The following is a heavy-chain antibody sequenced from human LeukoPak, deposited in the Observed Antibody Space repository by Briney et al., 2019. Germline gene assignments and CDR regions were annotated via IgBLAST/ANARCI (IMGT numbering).Heavy chain of an antibody. V-gene: IGHV3-48*02. D-gene: IGHD7-27*01. J-gene: IGHJ3*01. CDR1: AFTFSDYS. CDR3: AREDDSWGPNNLDL. CDR2: IDTSSSTM. Sequence: PGGSLRLSCAASAFTFSDYSMNWVRQAPGKGLEWISYIDTSSSTMYYADSVMGRSTISRDNAKESLYLQMNSLRDEDTAVHYCAREDDSWGPNNLDLWGQGTMVTVSS.